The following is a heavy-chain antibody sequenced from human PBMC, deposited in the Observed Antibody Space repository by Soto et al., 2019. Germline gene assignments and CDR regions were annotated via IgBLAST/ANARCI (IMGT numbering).Heavy chain of an antibody. J-gene: IGHJ6*02. Sequence: GAAVKVSCKASGYTFTSYGISWVRQAPGQGLEWMGWISAYNGNTNYAQKLQGRVTMTTDTSTSTAYMELRSLRSDDTAVYYCARDGYYYGSGSYTHYYYYGMDVCGQGTPVNVS. CDR3: ARDGYYYGSGSYTHYYYYGMDV. V-gene: IGHV1-18*01. CDR2: ISAYNGNT. CDR1: GYTFTSYG. D-gene: IGHD3-10*01.